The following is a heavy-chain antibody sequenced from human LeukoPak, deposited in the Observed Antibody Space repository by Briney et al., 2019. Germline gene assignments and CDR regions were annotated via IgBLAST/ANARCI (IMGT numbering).Heavy chain of an antibody. CDR2: IYYSGST. CDR1: GGSVSSYY. D-gene: IGHD3-3*01. CDR3: ATFGRLREFAI. V-gene: IGHV4-59*02. Sequence: PSETLSLTCTVSGGSVSSYYWSWLRQPPGKGLEWIGYIYYSGSTNYNPSLKSRVTISVDTSKNQFSLKLSSVTAADTAVYYCATFGRLREFAIWGQGTMVTVSS. J-gene: IGHJ3*02.